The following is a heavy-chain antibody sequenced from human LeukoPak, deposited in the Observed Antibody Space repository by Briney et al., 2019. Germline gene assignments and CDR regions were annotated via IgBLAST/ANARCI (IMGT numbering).Heavy chain of an antibody. D-gene: IGHD3-10*01. CDR3: ARDHEHYYGSGSYYNGDYYYMDV. J-gene: IGHJ6*03. CDR2: IYYSGST. Sequence: SETLSLTCTVSGGSISSYYWSWIRHPPGKGLEGFGHIYYSGSTNYNPSLKSRVTISVNTSKNQFSLKLSFVTAADTAVYYCARDHEHYYGSGSYYNGDYYYMDVWGKGTTVTVSS. V-gene: IGHV4-59*01. CDR1: GGSISSYY.